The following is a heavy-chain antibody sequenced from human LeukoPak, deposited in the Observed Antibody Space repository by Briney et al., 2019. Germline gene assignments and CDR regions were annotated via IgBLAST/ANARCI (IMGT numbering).Heavy chain of an antibody. CDR1: GGSISSGDYY. CDR3: ARRRLGWYSVDS. J-gene: IGHJ4*02. Sequence: SETLSLTCTVSGGSISSGDYYWSWIRQPPGKGLEWIGYIYYSGSTYYNPSLKSRVTVSVDTSKNQFSLSLSSVTAADTAVYYCARRRLGWYSVDSWGQGTLVTVSS. D-gene: IGHD6-19*01. CDR2: IYYSGST. V-gene: IGHV4-30-4*01.